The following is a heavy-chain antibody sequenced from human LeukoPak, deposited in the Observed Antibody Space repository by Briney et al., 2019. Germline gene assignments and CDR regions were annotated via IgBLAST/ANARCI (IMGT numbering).Heavy chain of an antibody. D-gene: IGHD3-22*01. V-gene: IGHV3-23*01. Sequence: GGSLRVSCAASGFTFSRNAMNWVRQAPGKGLEWVAAISGNGLATYYADSVKGRFNISRDNSRNTLYLQMNSLRIEDTAFYYCAKDANYLRSSGYLIPIDFWGQGTLVTVSS. CDR1: GFTFSRNA. J-gene: IGHJ4*02. CDR2: ISGNGLAT. CDR3: AKDANYLRSSGYLIPIDF.